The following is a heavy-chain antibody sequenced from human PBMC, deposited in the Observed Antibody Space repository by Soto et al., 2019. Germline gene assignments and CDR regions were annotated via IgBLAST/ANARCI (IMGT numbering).Heavy chain of an antibody. D-gene: IGHD2-15*01. CDR3: ARGRCSGGSCYSGLDYYYYYMDV. J-gene: IGHJ6*03. V-gene: IGHV4-34*01. CDR1: GGSFSGYY. CDR2: INHSGST. Sequence: ETLSLTCAVYGGSFSGYYWSWIRQPPGKGLEWIGEINHSGSTNYNPSLKSRVTISVDTSKNQFSLKLSSVTAADTAVYYCARGRCSGGSCYSGLDYYYYYMDVWGKGTTVTVSS.